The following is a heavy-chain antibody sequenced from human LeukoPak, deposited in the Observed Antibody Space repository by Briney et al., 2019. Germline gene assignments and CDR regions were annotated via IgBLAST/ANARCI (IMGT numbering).Heavy chain of an antibody. V-gene: IGHV1-69*01. Sequence: SVKVSCKASGGSFSNFMINWVRQAPGQVLEWMGGIIPILHTPNYSQKFQGRITISADESTSTAYMELSSLRSDDTAVYYCGRPRYCNGGDCHNNIDYWGQGTLVTVSS. J-gene: IGHJ4*02. CDR3: GRPRYCNGGDCHNNIDY. CDR2: IIPILHTP. D-gene: IGHD2-21*02. CDR1: GGSFSNFM.